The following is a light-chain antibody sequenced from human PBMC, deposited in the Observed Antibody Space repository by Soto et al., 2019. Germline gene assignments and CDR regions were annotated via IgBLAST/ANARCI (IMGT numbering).Light chain of an antibody. V-gene: IGKV3-20*01. CDR2: GAS. J-gene: IGKJ4*01. CDR1: QRVPRHF. CDR3: QQYGNSPLT. Sequence: EFVLTQSPRTLSLSPGQRATISCTASQRVPRHFLAWYRQRPGQAPKLLISGASTRAARIPDRFSGSGSGTDFSLTIRRLEPEDYAIYYCQQYGNSPLTFGGGTKVDIK.